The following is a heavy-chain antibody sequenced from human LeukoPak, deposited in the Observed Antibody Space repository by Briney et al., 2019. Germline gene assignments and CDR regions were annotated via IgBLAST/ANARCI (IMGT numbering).Heavy chain of an antibody. CDR3: ARDLGYCSSTSCEYFDY. V-gene: IGHV3-30-3*01. CDR1: GFTFSSYA. Sequence: GRSLRLSCAASGFTFSSYAMHWVRQAPGKGLEWVAVISYDGSNKYYADSVKGRFTISRDNSKNTLYLQMNSLRAEDTAVYYCARDLGYCSSTSCEYFDYWGQGTLVTVSS. CDR2: ISYDGSNK. J-gene: IGHJ4*02. D-gene: IGHD2-2*03.